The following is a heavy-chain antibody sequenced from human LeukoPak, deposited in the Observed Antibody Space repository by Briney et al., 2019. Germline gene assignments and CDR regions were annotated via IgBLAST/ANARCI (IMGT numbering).Heavy chain of an antibody. V-gene: IGHV1-69*13. CDR1: GGTFSSYA. Sequence: SVKVSCKASGGTFSSYAISWVRQAPGQGLEWMGGIIPIFGTANYAQKFQGRVTITADESTSTAYMELSSLRSEDTAVYYCARGTYYDFWSGYHAYDYWGQGTLVTVSS. D-gene: IGHD3-3*01. CDR2: IIPIFGTA. J-gene: IGHJ4*02. CDR3: ARGTYYDFWSGYHAYDY.